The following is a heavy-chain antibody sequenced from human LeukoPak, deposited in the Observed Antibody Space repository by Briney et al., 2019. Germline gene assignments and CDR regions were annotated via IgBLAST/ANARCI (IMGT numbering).Heavy chain of an antibody. CDR2: VDYSGTT. Sequence: SETLSLTCSVSGGSLRSGHYYWSWIRQPPGKGLEWIGHVDYSGTTSYNPSLRRRVAISLETSKNQFSLKVMYLTAADTAVYYCARGIRTGYGYWGQGTLVTVSS. CDR3: ARGIRTGYGY. CDR1: GGSLRSGHYY. J-gene: IGHJ4*02. D-gene: IGHD1-1*01. V-gene: IGHV4-61*01.